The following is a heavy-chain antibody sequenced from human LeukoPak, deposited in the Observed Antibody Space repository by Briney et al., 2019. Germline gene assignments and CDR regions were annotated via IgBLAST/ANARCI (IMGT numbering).Heavy chain of an antibody. CDR1: GYTFTGYY. D-gene: IGHD3-22*01. CDR2: INPNSGGT. CDR3: ASPLSYYDSSGYDY. J-gene: IGHJ4*02. V-gene: IGHV1-2*02. Sequence: ASVKVSCKASGYTFTGYYMHWVRQAPGQGLEWMGWINPNSGGTNYAQKFQGRVTMTRDTSISTAYMELSRLRSDDTAVYYCASPLSYYDSSGYDYWDQGTLVTVSS.